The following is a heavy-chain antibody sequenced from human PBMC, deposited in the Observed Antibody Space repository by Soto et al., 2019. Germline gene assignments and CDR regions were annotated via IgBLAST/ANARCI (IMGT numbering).Heavy chain of an antibody. D-gene: IGHD2-21*01. Sequence: QVQLQQWGAGLLKPSETLSLTCAVHGGSFSDYYWSWIRQPPGKGLEWIGEINHRGSTNYNVSLKSRVTISIDTSKNQFSLKLSSVTAADTAVYYCAREKRWLQYPVVKTAEGLDPWGQGILVTVSS. CDR3: AREKRWLQYPVVKTAEGLDP. CDR1: GGSFSDYY. V-gene: IGHV4-34*01. CDR2: INHRGST. J-gene: IGHJ5*02.